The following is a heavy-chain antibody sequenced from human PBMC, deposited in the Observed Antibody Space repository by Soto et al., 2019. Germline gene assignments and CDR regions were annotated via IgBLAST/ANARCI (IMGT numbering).Heavy chain of an antibody. CDR2: ISAYNGNT. D-gene: IGHD3-22*01. J-gene: IGHJ4*02. CDR1: GYTFTSYG. V-gene: IGHV1-18*04. Sequence: GASVKVSCKASGYTFTSYGISWVRQAPGQGLEWMGWISAYNGNTNYAQKLQGRVTMTTDTSTSTAYMELRSLRSDDTAVYYCARAPDSSGYYLFDYWGQGTLVTVSS. CDR3: ARAPDSSGYYLFDY.